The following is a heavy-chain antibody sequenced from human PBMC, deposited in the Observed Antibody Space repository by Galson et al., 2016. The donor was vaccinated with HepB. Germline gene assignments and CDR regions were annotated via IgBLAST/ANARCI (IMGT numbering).Heavy chain of an antibody. V-gene: IGHV3-23*01. CDR1: GFTFSNYA. Sequence: SLRLSCAVSGFTFSNYAMSWVRQAPGKGLEWVSAISGSGSRTFYADSVKGRFTISRDNSKNTLYVQMNSLRAEDTAIYYCAKDFDYRSSGYYLDYWGQGTLVTVSS. D-gene: IGHD6-6*01. J-gene: IGHJ4*02. CDR3: AKDFDYRSSGYYLDY. CDR2: ISGSGSRT.